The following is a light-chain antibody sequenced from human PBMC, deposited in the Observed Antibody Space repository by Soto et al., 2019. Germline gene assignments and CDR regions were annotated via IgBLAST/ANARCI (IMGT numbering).Light chain of an antibody. Sequence: QSALTQPASVSGSPGQSITISCTGTSSDVGDYNYVSWYQQYPGKAPKLMIYDVNHRPSGVSNRFSGSKSGNTASLTISGVQAEDEADYFCTSYTRISTLVLFGGGTKVTVL. J-gene: IGLJ2*01. CDR3: TSYTRISTLVL. CDR2: DVN. V-gene: IGLV2-14*01. CDR1: SSDVGDYNY.